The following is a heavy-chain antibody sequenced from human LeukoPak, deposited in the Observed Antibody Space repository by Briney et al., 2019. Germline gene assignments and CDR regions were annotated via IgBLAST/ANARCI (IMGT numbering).Heavy chain of an antibody. Sequence: PGGSLRLSCAASGFTFSSYAMHWVRQAPGKGLEWVAVISYDGSNKYYADSVKGRFTISRDNSKNTLYLQMNSLRAEDTAVYYCARDIGSSSYYYYYGMDVWGQGTTVTVSS. CDR2: ISYDGSNK. CDR1: GFTFSSYA. J-gene: IGHJ6*02. CDR3: ARDIGSSSYYYYYGMDV. D-gene: IGHD6-6*01. V-gene: IGHV3-30-3*01.